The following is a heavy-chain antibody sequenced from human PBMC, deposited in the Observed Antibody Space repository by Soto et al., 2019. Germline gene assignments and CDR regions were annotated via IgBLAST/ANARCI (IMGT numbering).Heavy chain of an antibody. V-gene: IGHV4-31*03. Sequence: PSETLSLTCTVSGGSISSGGYYWSWIRQHPGKGLEWIGYIYYSGSTYYNPSLKSRVTISVDTSKNQFSLKLSSVTAADTAVYYCARGSGPEAEEYCFDYWGQGTLVTVSS. CDR1: GGSISSGGYY. J-gene: IGHJ4*02. CDR3: ARGSGPEAEEYCFDY. D-gene: IGHD6-19*01. CDR2: IYYSGST.